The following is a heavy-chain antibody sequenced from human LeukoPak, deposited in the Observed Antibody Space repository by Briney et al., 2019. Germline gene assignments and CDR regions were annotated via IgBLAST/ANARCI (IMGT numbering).Heavy chain of an antibody. V-gene: IGHV1-46*01. CDR3: ARDQEGFDY. CDR2: IYPRDGST. J-gene: IGHJ4*02. CDR1: GYTFTSNY. Sequence: ASVKVSCKASGYTFTSNYIHWVRQAPGQGLQWMGMIYPRDGSTSYAQEFQGRVTVTRDTSTSTVHMELSGLRSEDTAVYYCARDQEGFDYWGQGTLVTVSS.